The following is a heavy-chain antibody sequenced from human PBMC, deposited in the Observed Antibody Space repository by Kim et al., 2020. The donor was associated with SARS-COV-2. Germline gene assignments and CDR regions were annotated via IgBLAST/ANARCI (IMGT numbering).Heavy chain of an antibody. CDR3: ARPKSGSYYADLDY. Sequence: GGSLRLSCAASGFTFSSYAMHWVRQAPGKGLEWVAVISYDGSNKYYADSVKGRFTISRDNSKNTLYLQMNSLRAEETAVYYCARPKSGSYYADLDYWGQG. V-gene: IGHV3-30-3*01. CDR1: GFTFSSYA. J-gene: IGHJ4*02. CDR2: ISYDGSNK. D-gene: IGHD1-26*01.